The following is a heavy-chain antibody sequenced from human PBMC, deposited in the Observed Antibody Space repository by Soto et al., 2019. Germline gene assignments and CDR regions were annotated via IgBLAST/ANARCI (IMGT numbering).Heavy chain of an antibody. CDR2: ISYDGSNK. CDR1: GFTFSSYG. J-gene: IGHJ3*02. Sequence: ESGGGVVQPGRSLRLSCAASGFTFSSYGMHWVRQAPGKGLEWVAVISYDGSNKYYADSVKGRFTISRDNSKNTLYLQMNSLRAEDTAVYYCAKDFYYDSSGYFAFDIWGQGTMVTVSS. V-gene: IGHV3-30*18. D-gene: IGHD3-22*01. CDR3: AKDFYYDSSGYFAFDI.